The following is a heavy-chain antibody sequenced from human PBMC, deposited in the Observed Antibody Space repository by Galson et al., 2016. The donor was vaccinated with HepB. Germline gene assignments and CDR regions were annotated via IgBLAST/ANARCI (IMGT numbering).Heavy chain of an antibody. D-gene: IGHD3-3*01. J-gene: IGHJ4*02. CDR1: GFTFSNYA. Sequence: SLRLSCAASGFTFSNYAMSWVRQAPGKGLEWVSGISGTGGTTYYADSVKGRFTISRDNSKNTLYLRMNSLRAEDTAVYYCAKGDDFGSGYYGWLWGQGTLVTFSS. V-gene: IGHV3-23*01. CDR2: ISGTGGTT. CDR3: AKGDDFGSGYYGWL.